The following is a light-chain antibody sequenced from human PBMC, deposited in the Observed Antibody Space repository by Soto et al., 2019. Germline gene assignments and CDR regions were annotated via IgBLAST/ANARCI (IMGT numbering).Light chain of an antibody. CDR1: SSNIGAGYD. Sequence: QSVLTQPPSVSGAPGKRVTISSTGSSSNIGAGYDVHWYQQLPGTAPKLLIYGNSNRPSGVPDRFSGSKSGTSASLAITGLQAEDEADYYCQSYDSSLSALFGGGTKVTVL. CDR3: QSYDSSLSAL. V-gene: IGLV1-40*01. CDR2: GNS. J-gene: IGLJ3*02.